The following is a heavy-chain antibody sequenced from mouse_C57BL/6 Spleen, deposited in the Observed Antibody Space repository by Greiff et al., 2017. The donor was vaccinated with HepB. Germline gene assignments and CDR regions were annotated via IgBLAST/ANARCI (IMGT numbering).Heavy chain of an antibody. V-gene: IGHV1-39*01. Sequence: ESGPELVKPGASVKISCKASGYSFTDYNMNWVKQSNGKSLEWIGVINPNYGTTSYNQKFKGKATLTVDQSSSTAYMQLNSLTSEDSAVYYCARERAMITTDWYFDVWGTGTTVTVSS. CDR2: INPNYGTT. J-gene: IGHJ1*03. D-gene: IGHD2-4*01. CDR1: GYSFTDYN. CDR3: ARERAMITTDWYFDV.